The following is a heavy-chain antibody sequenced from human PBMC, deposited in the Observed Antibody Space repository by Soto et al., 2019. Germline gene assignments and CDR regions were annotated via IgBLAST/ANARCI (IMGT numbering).Heavy chain of an antibody. CDR2: INAGNGNT. CDR1: GNTVPNYA. CDR3: ARSMTTVVTLDY. Sequence: ASVKVSCKASGNTVPNYAIHWVRQAPGQRLEWMGWINAGNGNTKYSQKFQGRVTITRDTSASTAYMELSSLRSEDTAVYYCARSMTTVVTLDYWGQGTLVTVSS. D-gene: IGHD4-17*01. J-gene: IGHJ4*02. V-gene: IGHV1-3*01.